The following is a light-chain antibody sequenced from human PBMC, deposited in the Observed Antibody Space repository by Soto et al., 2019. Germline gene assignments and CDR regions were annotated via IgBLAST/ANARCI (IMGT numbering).Light chain of an antibody. Sequence: DIQMTQSPSTLSASVGDRVTITCRASQSINTWLAWYQLKPGRAPKLLIYKASTLESGVPSRFSGSGSGTEFPLTICSLQPDDFATYCQQYQTYSQFGQGTKVEIK. V-gene: IGKV1-5*03. CDR2: KAS. CDR1: QSINTW. CDR3: QQYQTYSQ. J-gene: IGKJ1*01.